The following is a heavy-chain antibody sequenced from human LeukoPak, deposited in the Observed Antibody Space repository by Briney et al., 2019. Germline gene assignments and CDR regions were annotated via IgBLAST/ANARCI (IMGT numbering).Heavy chain of an antibody. J-gene: IGHJ6*02. D-gene: IGHD2-15*01. CDR1: GFTFNTYG. CDR3: ARVGCTGGSCLAYNYYAMDV. V-gene: IGHV3-33*01. Sequence: GGSLRLSCAASGFTFNTYGMNWVRQAPGKGLEWVAIIWYDGSDKYYAESVKGRFTISRDNSKNTLYLQVNSLRAEDTAVYYCARVGCTGGSCLAYNYYAMDVWGQGTTVTVSS. CDR2: IWYDGSDK.